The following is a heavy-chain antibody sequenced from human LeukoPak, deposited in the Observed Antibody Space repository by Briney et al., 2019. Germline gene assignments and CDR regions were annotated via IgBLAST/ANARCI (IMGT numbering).Heavy chain of an antibody. CDR1: GFTFSSYS. D-gene: IGHD2-15*01. CDR3: TKGFGYCSGGSCYHDLDNWFDP. CDR2: ISSSSSYI. V-gene: IGHV3-21*04. J-gene: IGHJ5*02. Sequence: GGSLRLSCAASGFTFSSYSMNWVRQAPGKGLEWVSSISSSSSYIYYADSVRGRFTISRDNSKNTLYLQMNSLRPEDTAIYYCTKGFGYCSGGSCYHDLDNWFDPWGQGTLVTVSS.